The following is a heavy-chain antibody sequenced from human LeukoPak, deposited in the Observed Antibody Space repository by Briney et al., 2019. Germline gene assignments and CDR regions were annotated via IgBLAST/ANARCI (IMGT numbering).Heavy chain of an antibody. Sequence: PGGSLRLSCAASGFTFSSYGMHWVRQAPGKGLEWVAFIRYDGSNKYYADSVKGRFTISRDNSKNTLYLQMNSLRAEDTAVYYCAKDYYDSSGPDAFDIWGQGTMVTVSS. V-gene: IGHV3-30*02. CDR1: GFTFSSYG. CDR2: IRYDGSNK. CDR3: AKDYYDSSGPDAFDI. J-gene: IGHJ3*02. D-gene: IGHD3-22*01.